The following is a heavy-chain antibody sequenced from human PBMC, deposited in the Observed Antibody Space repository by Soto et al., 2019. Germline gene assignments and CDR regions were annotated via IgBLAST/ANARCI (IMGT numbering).Heavy chain of an antibody. D-gene: IGHD3-22*01. CDR2: ISSSSSYI. V-gene: IGHV3-21*04. J-gene: IGHJ4*02. CDR1: GITFSSQS. CDR3: AKDGDYEYFDY. Sequence: AGGSLRLSCEASGITFSSQSMNWVRQAPGKGLEWVSCISSSSSYIYYADSVKGRFTISRDNSKNTPFLQMNSLKAEDTAVYFCAKDGDYEYFDYWGQGTQVTVSS.